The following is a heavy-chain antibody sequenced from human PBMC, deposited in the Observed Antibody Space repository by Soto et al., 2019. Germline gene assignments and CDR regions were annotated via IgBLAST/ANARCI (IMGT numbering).Heavy chain of an antibody. CDR3: ARSGRPGYYYYIMDV. J-gene: IGHJ6*02. CDR2: ISVYNGNT. V-gene: IGHV1-18*01. CDR1: GYTFTSYG. Sequence: ASVKVSCKASGYTFTSYGVSWVRQARGQGLEWMGWISVYNGNTKYAQKLQGRVTMTTDTSTSTAYMELRGLRSDDTAVYYCARSGRPGYYYYIMDVWGQGTTVTVSS. D-gene: IGHD3-10*01.